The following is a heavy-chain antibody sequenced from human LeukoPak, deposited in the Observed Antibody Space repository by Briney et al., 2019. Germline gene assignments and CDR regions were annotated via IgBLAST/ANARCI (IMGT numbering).Heavy chain of an antibody. CDR3: ASATMLPDY. Sequence: PGGSLRLSCIVSGFTFSTTWMSWVRQAPGKGPERVAIINQDGSEKIYVDSLRGRFTISRDNAKDSLYLQMHSLRVEDTAVYYCASATMLPDYWGQGTLVSVSS. CDR2: INQDGSEK. J-gene: IGHJ4*02. D-gene: IGHD3-10*02. V-gene: IGHV3-7*01. CDR1: GFTFSTTW.